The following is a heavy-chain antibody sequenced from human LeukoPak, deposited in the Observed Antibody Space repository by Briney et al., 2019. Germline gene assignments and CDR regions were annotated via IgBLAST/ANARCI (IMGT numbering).Heavy chain of an antibody. CDR3: AGHRRTYSWHFDL. Sequence: KSSETLSLTCTVSGGSISSSDYFWGWIRQPPGKGLEWIGTVFYSESTYYNPSLKSRVTISIDTSKNQFSLKLSSVTAADTSIYYCAGHRRTYSWHFDLWGRGTLVTVSS. D-gene: IGHD2-21*01. CDR1: GGSISSSDYF. J-gene: IGHJ2*01. CDR2: VFYSEST. V-gene: IGHV4-39*01.